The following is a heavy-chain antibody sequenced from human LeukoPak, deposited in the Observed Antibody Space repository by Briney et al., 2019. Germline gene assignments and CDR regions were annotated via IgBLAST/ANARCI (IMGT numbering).Heavy chain of an antibody. CDR1: GFTFSSYW. CDR3: ARELTIQYYDSSGYYYD. J-gene: IGHJ4*02. V-gene: IGHV3-7*01. Sequence: PGGSLRLSCAASGFTFSSYWMSWVRQAPGKGLEWVANIKQDGSEKYYVDSVKGRFTISRDNAKNSLYLQMNSLRAEDTAVYYCARELTIQYYDSSGYYYDWGQGTLVTVSS. D-gene: IGHD3-22*01. CDR2: IKQDGSEK.